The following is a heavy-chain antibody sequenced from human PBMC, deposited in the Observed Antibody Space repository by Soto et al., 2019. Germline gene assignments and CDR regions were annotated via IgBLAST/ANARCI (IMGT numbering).Heavy chain of an antibody. CDR3: ARYCSGGGCFSDPHFYSGMDV. J-gene: IGHJ6*02. D-gene: IGHD2-15*01. Sequence: SVKVSCKASGGTFSKYKITWVRQAPGQGLEWMGGIIPVFGTANYAQKFQGRVTITADESTSTAYMEVSSLRSDDTAVYYSARYCSGGGCFSDPHFYSGMDVWGQGTTVTVS. CDR2: IIPVFGTA. CDR1: GGTFSKYK. V-gene: IGHV1-69*13.